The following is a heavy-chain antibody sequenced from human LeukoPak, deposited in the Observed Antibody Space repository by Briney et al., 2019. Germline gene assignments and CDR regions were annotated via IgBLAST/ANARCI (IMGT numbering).Heavy chain of an antibody. CDR2: MNPNSGNT. D-gene: IGHD2-2*01. J-gene: IGHJ6*02. CDR1: GYTFTSYD. CDR3: ARVGLMYQLLLDDYYYGIDV. Sequence: ASVKVSCKASGYTFTSYDINWVRQATGQGLEWMGWMNPNSGNTGYAQKFQGRVTMTRNTSISTAYMELSSLRSEDTAVYYCARVGLMYQLLLDDYYYGIDVWGQGTTVTVSS. V-gene: IGHV1-8*01.